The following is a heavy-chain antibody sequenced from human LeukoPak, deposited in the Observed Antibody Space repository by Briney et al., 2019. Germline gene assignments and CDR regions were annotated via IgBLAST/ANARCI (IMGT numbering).Heavy chain of an antibody. CDR1: GYTFTSYD. CDR2: MNPNSGNT. CDR3: ARGALAASFDY. V-gene: IGHV1-8*01. D-gene: IGHD6-6*01. Sequence: GESLKISCKASGYTFTSYDINWVRQATGQGLEWMGWMNPNSGNTGYAQKFQGRVTMTRNTSISTAYMELSSLRSEDTAVYYCARGALAASFDYWGQGTLVTVSS. J-gene: IGHJ4*02.